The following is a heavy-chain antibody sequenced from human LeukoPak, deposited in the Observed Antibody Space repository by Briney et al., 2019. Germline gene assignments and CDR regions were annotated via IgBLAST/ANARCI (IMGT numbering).Heavy chain of an antibody. CDR1: GASISSSSYY. V-gene: IGHV4-39*01. J-gene: IGHJ4*02. Sequence: SETLSLTCTVSGASISSSSYYWGWIRQPPGKGLEWIGSIYYSGSTYNNPSLKSRVTMSVDTSKNQFSLKLTAVTAADTAVYYCARIYYYDSSGYFYYFDYWGQGTLVTVSS. CDR2: IYYSGST. CDR3: ARIYYYDSSGYFYYFDY. D-gene: IGHD3-22*01.